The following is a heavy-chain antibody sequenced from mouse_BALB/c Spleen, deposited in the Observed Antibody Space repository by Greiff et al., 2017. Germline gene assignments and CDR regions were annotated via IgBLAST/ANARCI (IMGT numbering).Heavy chain of an antibody. CDR3: ARHRYDAWFAY. Sequence: EVKLVESGGGLVQPGGSLKLSCAASGFTFSSYTMSWVRQTPEKRLEWVAYISNGGGSTYYPDTVKGRFTISRDNAKNTLYLQMSSLKSEDTAMYYCARHRYDAWFAYWGQGTLVTVSA. J-gene: IGHJ3*01. CDR1: GFTFSSYT. D-gene: IGHD2-14*01. V-gene: IGHV5-12-2*01. CDR2: ISNGGGST.